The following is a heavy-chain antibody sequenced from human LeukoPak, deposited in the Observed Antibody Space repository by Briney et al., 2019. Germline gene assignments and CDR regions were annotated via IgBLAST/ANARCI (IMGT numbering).Heavy chain of an antibody. J-gene: IGHJ4*02. D-gene: IGHD6-13*01. V-gene: IGHV4-30-2*01. CDR3: ARTWSAAGDDY. CDR2: IYHSGST. CDR1: GGSISSGGYS. Sequence: SETLSLTCAVSGGSISSGGYSWSWIRQPPGKGLEWIGYIYHSGSTYYNPSLKSRVTISVDRSKNQFSLKLSSVTAADTAVYYCARTWSAAGDDYWGQGTLVTVSS.